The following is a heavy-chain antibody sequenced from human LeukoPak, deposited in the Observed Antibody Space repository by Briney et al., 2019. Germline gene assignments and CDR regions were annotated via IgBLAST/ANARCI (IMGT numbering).Heavy chain of an antibody. CDR1: GFTVSDNY. V-gene: IGHV3-53*01. Sequence: PGGSLRLSCAASGFTVSDNYMNWVRQAPGKGLEWVSVIYGGGSTYYADSVKGRFTISRDNSKNALFLQMNSLRAEDTAVYYCARAGELAYSGHDWGQGTPVTVSS. CDR2: IYGGGST. D-gene: IGHD5-12*01. J-gene: IGHJ1*01. CDR3: ARAGELAYSGHD.